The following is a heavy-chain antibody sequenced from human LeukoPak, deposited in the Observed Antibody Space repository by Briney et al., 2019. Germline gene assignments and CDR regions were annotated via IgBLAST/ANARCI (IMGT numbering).Heavy chain of an antibody. V-gene: IGHV4-39*01. J-gene: IGHJ4*02. CDR1: GGSISSNSYY. CDR2: IYYSGST. Sequence: PSETLSLTCTVSGGSISSNSYYWGWLRQPPGKGLEGIGSIYYSGSTYYNPSLKSRVTISIDTSKNQFSLKLSSVTAADTAGYCCARLFDYWGQGTLVTVSS. CDR3: ARLFDY.